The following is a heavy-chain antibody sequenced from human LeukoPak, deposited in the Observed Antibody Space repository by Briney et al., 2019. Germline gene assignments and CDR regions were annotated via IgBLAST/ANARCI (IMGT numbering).Heavy chain of an antibody. CDR3: ASYDFWSGYPIDY. CDR2: ISGSGGST. J-gene: IGHJ4*02. V-gene: IGHV3-23*01. D-gene: IGHD3-3*01. Sequence: GGSLRLSCAASGFTFSSYAMSWVRQAPGKGLGWVSAISGSGGSTYYADSVKGRFTISRDNSKNTLYLQMNSLRAEDTAVYYCASYDFWSGYPIDYWGQGTLVTVSS. CDR1: GFTFSSYA.